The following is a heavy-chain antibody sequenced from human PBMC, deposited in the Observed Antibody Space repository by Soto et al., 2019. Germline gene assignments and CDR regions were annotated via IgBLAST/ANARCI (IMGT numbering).Heavy chain of an antibody. D-gene: IGHD2-2*01. V-gene: IGHV1-18*01. CDR2: ISAYNGNT. J-gene: IGHJ6*02. CDR1: GYTFTSYG. CDR3: ARWAAAPLGLHYYYGMDV. Sequence: QVQLVQSGAEVKKPGASVKVSCKASGYTFTSYGISWVRQAPGQGLEWMGWISAYNGNTNYAQKLHGRVTMTTDTSTSKAYMALRRLRSDETAVYSCARWAAAPLGLHYYYGMDVWGQGTTVTVSS.